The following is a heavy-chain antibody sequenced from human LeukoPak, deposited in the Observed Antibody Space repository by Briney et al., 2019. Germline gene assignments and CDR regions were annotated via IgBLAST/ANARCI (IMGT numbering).Heavy chain of an antibody. CDR3: ASLARDYSGSGSYSY. CDR2: INPNSGAT. Sequence: ASVKVSCKASGYSFTGHYMHWVRQAPGQGLEWMGWINPNSGATKYAQKFQGRVTMTRDTAINTAYMELSRLRSDDTAVYYCASLARDYSGSGSYSYWGQGTLVTVSS. J-gene: IGHJ4*02. D-gene: IGHD3-10*01. V-gene: IGHV1-2*02. CDR1: GYSFTGHY.